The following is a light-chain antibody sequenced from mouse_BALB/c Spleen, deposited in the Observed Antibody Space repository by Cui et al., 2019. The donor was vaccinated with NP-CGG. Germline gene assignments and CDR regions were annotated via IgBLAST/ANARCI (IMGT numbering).Light chain of an antibody. CDR2: GTN. Sequence: AVVTQESVLTTSPGETVTLTCRSNTGTVTTSNYANWVQEKPDHLFTGLIGGTNNRAPGVPARFSGSLIGDKAALTITGAQTEDEAIYFCALWYSNHWVFGGGTKLTVL. V-gene: IGLV1*01. CDR3: ALWYSNHWV. J-gene: IGLJ1*01. CDR1: TGTVTTSNY.